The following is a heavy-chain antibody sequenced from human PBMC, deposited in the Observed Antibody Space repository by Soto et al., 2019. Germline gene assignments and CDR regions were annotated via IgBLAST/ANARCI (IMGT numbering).Heavy chain of an antibody. CDR2: INHSGST. V-gene: IGHV4-34*01. J-gene: IGHJ4*02. Sequence: PSETLSLTCAVYGGSFSGYYWSWIRQPPGKGLEWIGEINHSGSTNYNPSLKSRVTISVDTSKNQFSLKLSSVTAADTAVYYCARDLGMATFDYWGQGTLVTVS. CDR3: ARDLGMATFDY. D-gene: IGHD5-12*01. CDR1: GGSFSGYY.